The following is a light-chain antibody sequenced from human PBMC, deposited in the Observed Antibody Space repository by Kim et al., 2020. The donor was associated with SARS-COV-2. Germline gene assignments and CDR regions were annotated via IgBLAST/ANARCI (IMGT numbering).Light chain of an antibody. CDR1: QSISSW. V-gene: IGKV1-5*03. J-gene: IGKJ2*01. Sequence: DIQMTQSPSTLSASVGDRVTITCRASQSISSWLAWYQQKPGKAPKLLIYKASSLESGVPSRFSGSGSGTEFTLTISSLQPDDFATYYCQQYNSARSTFGQGTKLEI. CDR2: KAS. CDR3: QQYNSARST.